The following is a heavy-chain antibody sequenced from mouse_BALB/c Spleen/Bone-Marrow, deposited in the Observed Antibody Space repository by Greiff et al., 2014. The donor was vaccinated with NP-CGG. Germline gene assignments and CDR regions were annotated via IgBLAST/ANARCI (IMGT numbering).Heavy chain of an antibody. CDR2: INPGSGDT. J-gene: IGHJ3*01. CDR3: ARNANWLFAY. V-gene: IGHV1-54*01. CDR1: GYAFTNYL. D-gene: IGHD4-1*01. Sequence: QVQLKQSGTELVRPGTSVKVSCKASGYAFTNYLIEWVKQRPGQGLEWIGVINPGSGDTSYNEKFRGKATLTADKSSSTAYMQLSSLTSDDSAVYFCARNANWLFAYWGQGTLVTVPA.